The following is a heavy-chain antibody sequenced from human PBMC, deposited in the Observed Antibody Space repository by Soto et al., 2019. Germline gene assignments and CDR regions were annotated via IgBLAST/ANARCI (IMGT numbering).Heavy chain of an antibody. CDR2: IYWSGDE. CDR3: ARGLATLPVFAFDI. V-gene: IGHV2-5*01. Sequence: SGPTLVNPTQTLTLTCSFSGFSLTTSGVGVGWIRQSPGKALEWLALIYWSGDEHYRPSLKSRLSIFKDTSKNHVVLIMTDRDPGDTATYYCARGLATLPVFAFDIWGQGTMVTVSS. J-gene: IGHJ3*02. CDR1: GFSLTTSGVG. D-gene: IGHD6-6*01.